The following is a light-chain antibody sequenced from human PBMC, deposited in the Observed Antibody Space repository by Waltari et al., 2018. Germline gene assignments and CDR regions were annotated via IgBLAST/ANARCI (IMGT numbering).Light chain of an antibody. Sequence: DIQMTQSPSSLSASVGDTVTVTCRASQNIRTYLNWYQQKTAKAPKLLIYGASTLQRGVPSRFRGSASGTEFTLTVTNLQPDDFATYFCQQSFSSPWTFGQGTRLEI. CDR2: GAS. V-gene: IGKV1-39*01. CDR3: QQSFSSPWT. J-gene: IGKJ5*01. CDR1: QNIRTY.